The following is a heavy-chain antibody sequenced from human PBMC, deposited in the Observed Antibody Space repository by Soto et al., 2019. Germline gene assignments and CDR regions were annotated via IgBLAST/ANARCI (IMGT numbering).Heavy chain of an antibody. CDR2: IYHSGST. J-gene: IGHJ6*02. V-gene: IGHV4-30-2*01. D-gene: IGHD3-3*01. CDR3: ARGLPSITIFGVVTPLDYGMDV. CDR1: GGSISSGGYS. Sequence: SETLSLTCAVSGGSISSGGYSWSWIRQPPGKGLEWIGYIYHSGSTYYNPSLKSRVTISVDRSKNQFSLKLSSVTAADTAVYYCARGLPSITIFGVVTPLDYGMDVWGQGTTVTVSS.